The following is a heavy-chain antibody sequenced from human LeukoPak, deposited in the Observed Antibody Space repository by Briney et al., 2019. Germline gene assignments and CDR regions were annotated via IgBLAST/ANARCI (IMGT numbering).Heavy chain of an antibody. V-gene: IGHV3-66*01. CDR2: IYSGGST. Sequence: GGSLRLSCAASGFTVSSNYMSWVRQAPGKGLEWVSVIYSGGSTYYSDSVKCRFTISRDNAKNTLYLQMNSLRAEDTAVYYCARYGSGSYRFDYWGQGTLVTVSS. CDR3: ARYGSGSYRFDY. CDR1: GFTVSSNY. D-gene: IGHD3-10*01. J-gene: IGHJ4*02.